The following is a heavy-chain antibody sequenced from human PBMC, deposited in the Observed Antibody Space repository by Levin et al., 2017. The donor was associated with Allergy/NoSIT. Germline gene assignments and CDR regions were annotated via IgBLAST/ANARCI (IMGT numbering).Heavy chain of an antibody. Sequence: PGGSLRLSCAASGFTFDDYAMHWVRQAPGKGLEWVSGISWNSGSIGYADSVKGRFTISRDNAKNSLYLQMNSLRAEDTALYYCAKDAGTVTTYYYFDYWGQGTLVTVSS. CDR1: GFTFDDYA. CDR3: AKDAGTVTTYYYFDY. J-gene: IGHJ4*02. CDR2: ISWNSGSI. V-gene: IGHV3-9*01. D-gene: IGHD4-17*01.